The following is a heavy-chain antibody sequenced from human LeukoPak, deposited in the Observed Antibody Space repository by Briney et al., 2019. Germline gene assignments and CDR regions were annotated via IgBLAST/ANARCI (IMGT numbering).Heavy chain of an antibody. D-gene: IGHD1-26*01. CDR1: GGTFSSYA. V-gene: IGHV1-69*05. J-gene: IGHJ4*02. CDR3: ARESRIVGVPDY. Sequence: SVKVSCKASGGTFSSYAISWVRQAPGQGLEWMGRIIPIFGTANYAQKFQGRVTITTDESTSTAYMELSSLRSEDTAAYYCARESRIVGVPDYWGQGTLVTVSS. CDR2: IIPIFGTA.